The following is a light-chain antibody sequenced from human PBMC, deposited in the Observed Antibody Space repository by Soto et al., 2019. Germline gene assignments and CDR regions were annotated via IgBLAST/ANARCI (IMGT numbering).Light chain of an antibody. V-gene: IGKV3-15*01. CDR2: TTS. J-gene: IGKJ4*02. CDR1: QSVGSN. Sequence: EIVMTQSPATLSVSPGERITISCRASQSVGSNLAWYQQTPGQPPSLLIYTTSTRAAGVPARFSGSGSGTEFTLTIDSLQSEDFVLYYCQQYNSWPRTFGRGPGWRSN. CDR3: QQYNSWPRT.